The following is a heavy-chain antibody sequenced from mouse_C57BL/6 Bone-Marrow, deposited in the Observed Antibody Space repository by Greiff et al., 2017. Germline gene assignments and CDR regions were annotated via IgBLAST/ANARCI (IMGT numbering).Heavy chain of an antibody. J-gene: IGHJ2*01. Sequence: VQLQQSGAELVRPGASVKLSCTASGFNIKDDYIHWVNQRPEQGLEWIGCIDPEIGDTEYDSNFQGKATLTSDTSSNTAYLQLSSLTSEDTAVNYCSSFDGNYFDFWGQGTPVTVAS. CDR2: IDPEIGDT. CDR3: SSFDGNYFDF. D-gene: IGHD2-3*01. V-gene: IGHV14-4*01. CDR1: GFNIKDDY.